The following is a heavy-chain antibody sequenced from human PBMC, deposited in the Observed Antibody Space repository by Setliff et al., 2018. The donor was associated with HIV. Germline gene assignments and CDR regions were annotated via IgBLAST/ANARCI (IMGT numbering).Heavy chain of an antibody. CDR2: ISTYNGDT. CDR1: GYTFSTYD. V-gene: IGHV1-18*01. D-gene: IGHD6-13*01. J-gene: IGHJ5*02. CDR3: ARVTPRRDGSRIAATST. Sequence: ASVKVSCKASGYTFSTYDVSWVRQAPGQGLEWMGWISTYNGDTKYAQKFQGRLTMTTDTPTNTAYMELRSLRKDDTAVYYCARVTPRRDGSRIAATSTWGQGALVTVSS.